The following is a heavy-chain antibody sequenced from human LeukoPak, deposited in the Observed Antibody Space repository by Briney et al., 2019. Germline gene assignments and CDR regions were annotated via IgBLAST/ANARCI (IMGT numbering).Heavy chain of an antibody. CDR2: ISSSSSYI. Sequence: GGSLRLSCAASGSTFSSYSMNWVRQAPGKGLEWVSSISSSSSYIYYADSVKGRFTISRDNAKNSLYLQMNSLRAEDTAVYYCARNLELGWTPAYWGQGTLVTVSS. V-gene: IGHV3-21*01. CDR1: GSTFSSYS. J-gene: IGHJ4*02. D-gene: IGHD6-19*01. CDR3: ARNLELGWTPAY.